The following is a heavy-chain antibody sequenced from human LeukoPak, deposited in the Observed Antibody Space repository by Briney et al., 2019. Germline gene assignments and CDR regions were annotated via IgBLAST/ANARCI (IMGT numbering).Heavy chain of an antibody. CDR1: SGSISSGGHY. V-gene: IGHV4-30-2*01. CDR3: ARGGNWNDGFNI. D-gene: IGHD1-1*01. Sequence: SETLSLTCTVSSGSISSGGHYWTWIRQPPGKGLEWIGYMYHSGSPYYNPSLKSRVTISVDRSRDHFSLELISVTAADTAVYYCARGGNWNDGFNIWGQGTSVTVSS. J-gene: IGHJ3*02. CDR2: MYHSGSP.